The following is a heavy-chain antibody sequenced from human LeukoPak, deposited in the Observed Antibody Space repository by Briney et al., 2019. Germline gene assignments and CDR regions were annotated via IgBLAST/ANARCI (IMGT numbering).Heavy chain of an antibody. CDR3: ARLGWELLRSAYYFDY. CDR2: IYYSGST. V-gene: IGHV4-39*01. Sequence: PSDTLSLTCTVSGGSISSSSYYWGWIRQPPGKGLEWIGSIYYSGSTYYNPSLKSRVTISVDTSKNQFSLKLSSVTAADTAVYYCARLGWELLRSAYYFDYWGQGTLVTVSS. J-gene: IGHJ4*02. CDR1: GGSISSSSYY. D-gene: IGHD1-26*01.